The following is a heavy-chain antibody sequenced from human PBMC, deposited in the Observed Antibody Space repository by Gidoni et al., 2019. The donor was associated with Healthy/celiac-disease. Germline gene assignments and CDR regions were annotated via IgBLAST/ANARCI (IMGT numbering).Heavy chain of an antibody. V-gene: IGHV1-2*04. CDR3: ARAILEPYSSGWYQRYYDSSGYLVH. D-gene: IGHD3-22*01. CDR1: GYTFTGYY. Sequence: QVQLVQSGAEVKKPGASVTVSCKASGYTFTGYYMHWVRQAPGQGLEWMGWINPNSGGTNYAQKFQGWVTMTRDTSISTAYMELSRLRSDDTAVYYCARAILEPYSSGWYQRYYDSSGYLVHWGQGTLVTVSS. CDR2: INPNSGGT. J-gene: IGHJ4*02.